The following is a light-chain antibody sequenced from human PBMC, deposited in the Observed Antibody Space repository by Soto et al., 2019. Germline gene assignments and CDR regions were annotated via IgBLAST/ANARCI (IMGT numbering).Light chain of an antibody. V-gene: IGKV3-15*01. CDR2: GAS. J-gene: IGKJ1*01. Sequence: EIMMTQSPATLSVSQGERATLSCRASQSVSNPLAWYQHKPGQAPRLLISGASTTATGIPARFSGSGSGTDFTLTISRLEPEDFAVYYCQQYGSSGTFGQGTKVDIK. CDR1: QSVSNP. CDR3: QQYGSSGT.